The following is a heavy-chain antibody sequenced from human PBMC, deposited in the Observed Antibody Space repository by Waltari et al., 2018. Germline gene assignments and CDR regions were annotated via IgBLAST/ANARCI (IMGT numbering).Heavy chain of an antibody. CDR1: GGSISSYY. CDR2: IYYSGST. CDR3: AEGGGYSYGSLGY. J-gene: IGHJ4*02. Sequence: QVQLQESGPGLVKPSETLSLTCTVSGGSISSYYWSWIRQPPGKGLEWIGYIYYSGSTNYNPSLKSRVTISVDTSKNQFSLKLSSVTAADTAVYYCAEGGGYSYGSLGYWGQGTLVTVSS. D-gene: IGHD5-18*01. V-gene: IGHV4-59*01.